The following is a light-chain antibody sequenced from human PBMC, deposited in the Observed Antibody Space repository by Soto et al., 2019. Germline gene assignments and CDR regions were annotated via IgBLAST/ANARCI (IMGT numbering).Light chain of an antibody. CDR3: QQRSNWPPWT. V-gene: IGKV3-11*01. Sequence: EIGMTQSPATLSLSAGERATLSCRASQSVSSYLAWYQQKPGQAPRLLIYDASNRATGIPARFSGSGSGTDFTLTISSLEPEDFAVYYCQQRSNWPPWTFGQGTKVDIK. CDR2: DAS. J-gene: IGKJ1*01. CDR1: QSVSSY.